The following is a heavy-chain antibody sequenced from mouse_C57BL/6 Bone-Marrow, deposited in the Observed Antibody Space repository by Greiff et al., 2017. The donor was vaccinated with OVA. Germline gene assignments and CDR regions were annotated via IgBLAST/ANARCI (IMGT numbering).Heavy chain of an antibody. V-gene: IGHV1-64*01. J-gene: IGHJ2*01. D-gene: IGHD2-3*01. Sequence: QVQLQQPGAELVKPGASVKLSCKASGYTFTSYWMHWVKQRPGQGLEWIGMIHPNSGSTNYNEKFKSKATLTVDKSSSTAYMQLSSLTSEDSAVYYCAREDGYYLYYVDCWGQGTTLTVSS. CDR3: AREDGYYLYYVDC. CDR1: GYTFTSYW. CDR2: IHPNSGST.